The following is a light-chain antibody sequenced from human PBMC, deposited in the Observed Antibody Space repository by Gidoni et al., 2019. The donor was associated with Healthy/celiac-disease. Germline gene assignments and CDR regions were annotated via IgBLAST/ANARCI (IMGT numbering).Light chain of an antibody. CDR2: GAS. J-gene: IGKJ1*01. V-gene: IGKV3-20*01. CDR3: QQYGSSPLT. CDR1: QSVSSSY. Sequence: EIVLTQSPGTLSLSPVERATLSCRASQSVSSSYLAWYQQKPGQAPRLLIYGASSRANGIPDRFSGSGSGTDFTLTISRLEPEDFAVYYCQQYGSSPLTFGQGTKVEIK.